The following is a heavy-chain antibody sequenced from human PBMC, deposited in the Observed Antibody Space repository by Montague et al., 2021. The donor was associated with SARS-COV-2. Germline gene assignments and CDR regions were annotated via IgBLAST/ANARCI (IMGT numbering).Heavy chain of an antibody. CDR2: IYYSGST. CDR3: ALNYFRVRSWDGMDV. Sequence: TLSLTCTVSGGSISSGGYYWSWIRQHPGKGLEWIGYIYYSGSTYYNPSLQGRVTISVDTSKNQFSLKLSSVTAADTAVYYCALNYFRVRSWDGMDVWDQGTTVTVSS. D-gene: IGHD3-10*01. CDR1: GGSISSGGYY. J-gene: IGHJ6*02. V-gene: IGHV4-31*03.